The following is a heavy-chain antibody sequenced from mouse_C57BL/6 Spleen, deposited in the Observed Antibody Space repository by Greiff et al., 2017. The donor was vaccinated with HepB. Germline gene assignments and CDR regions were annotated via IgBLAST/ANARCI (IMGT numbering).Heavy chain of an antibody. CDR1: GYTFTSYW. J-gene: IGHJ4*01. V-gene: IGHV1-52*01. CDR3: ARFDGYLPWNYAMDY. D-gene: IGHD2-3*01. Sequence: QVQLQQPGAELVRPGSSVKLSCKASGYTFTSYWMHWVKQRPIQGLEWIGNIDPSDSETHYNQKFKDKATLTVDKSSSTAYMQLSSLTSEDSAVYYCARFDGYLPWNYAMDYWGQGTSVTVSS. CDR2: IDPSDSET.